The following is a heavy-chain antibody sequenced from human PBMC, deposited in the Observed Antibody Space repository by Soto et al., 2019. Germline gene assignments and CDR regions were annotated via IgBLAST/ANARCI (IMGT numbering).Heavy chain of an antibody. V-gene: IGHV4-59*01. CDR2: IYYSGTT. CDR1: DGSISTYY. J-gene: IGHJ4*02. D-gene: IGHD3-10*01. Sequence: QVQLQASGPGLVKSSETLSLTCTVSDGSISTYYWSWIRQPPGKGLEWIGNIYYSGTTNYNPSLQSRVTTSVDPSKIQGTLNLSSVTAADTAVYYCARRLWFGESNPFGYWGQGTLVTVSS. CDR3: ARRLWFGESNPFGY.